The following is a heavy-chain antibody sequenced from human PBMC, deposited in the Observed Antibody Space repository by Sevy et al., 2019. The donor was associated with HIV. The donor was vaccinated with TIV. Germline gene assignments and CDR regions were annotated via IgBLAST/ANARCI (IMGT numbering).Heavy chain of an antibody. D-gene: IGHD6-19*01. CDR1: GFTSSSYA. V-gene: IGHV3-23*01. J-gene: IGHJ4*02. CDR3: AKASIEVAATTGGVFDY. CDR2: ISESGAMT. Sequence: GGSLRLSCVASGFTSSSYAMSWVRQAPWKGLEWVSSISESGAMTYYADSVKGRFTISRDNSKSTLYLQMNSLRAEDTAIYYCAKASIEVAATTGGVFDYWGQGTLVTVSS.